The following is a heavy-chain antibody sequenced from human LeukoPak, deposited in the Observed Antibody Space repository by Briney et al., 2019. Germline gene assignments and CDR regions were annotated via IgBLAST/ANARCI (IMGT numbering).Heavy chain of an antibody. CDR1: GFTFSSYE. Sequence: GGSLRLSCAASGFTFSSYEMNWVRQAPGKGLEWVSYISSSGSTIYYADSVKGRFTISRDNAKNSLYLQMNSLRAEDTAVYYCAKGPNYYDSSGFGYYWGQGTLVTVSS. D-gene: IGHD3-22*01. CDR3: AKGPNYYDSSGFGYY. CDR2: ISSSGSTI. V-gene: IGHV3-48*03. J-gene: IGHJ4*02.